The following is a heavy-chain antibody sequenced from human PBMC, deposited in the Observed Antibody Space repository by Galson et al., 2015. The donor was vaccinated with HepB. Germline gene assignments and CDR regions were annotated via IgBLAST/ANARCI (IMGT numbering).Heavy chain of an antibody. D-gene: IGHD2-2*01. CDR3: ARDRYCSSTSCSDFDY. Sequence: SVKVSCKASGYTFTSYGISWVRQAPGQGLEWMGWISAYNGNTNYAQKLQGRVTMTTDTSTSTAYMELRSLRSDDTAVYYCARDRYCSSTSCSDFDYWGQGTLVTVSS. J-gene: IGHJ4*02. CDR1: GYTFTSYG. CDR2: ISAYNGNT. V-gene: IGHV1-18*01.